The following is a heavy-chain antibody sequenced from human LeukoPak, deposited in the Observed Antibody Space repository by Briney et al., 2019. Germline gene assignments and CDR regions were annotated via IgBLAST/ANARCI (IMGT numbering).Heavy chain of an antibody. J-gene: IGHJ6*02. V-gene: IGHV3-7*03. Sequence: GGSLRLSCAASGFTFSHFWMSWVRQAPGKGLEWVASINHNGNVNYYVDSVKGRFTISRDNAKNSLYLQMSNLRAEDTAVYFCARGGGLDVWGQGATVTVSS. CDR2: INHNGNVN. CDR3: ARGGGLDV. D-gene: IGHD3-16*01. CDR1: GFTFSHFW.